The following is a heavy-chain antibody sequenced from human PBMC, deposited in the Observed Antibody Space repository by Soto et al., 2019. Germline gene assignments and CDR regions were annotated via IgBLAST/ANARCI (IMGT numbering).Heavy chain of an antibody. J-gene: IGHJ4*02. CDR1: DFSFTSHG. CDR2: ISPYNGNT. Sequence: ASVKVSCKAYDFSFTSHGISWVRQAPGQGLEWMGWISPYNGNTNYAQQFQGRVTMTTDTSTSTAYMELRSLRSDDTAMYFCAIYHLELFRFDYWGQGTLVT. V-gene: IGHV1-18*04. D-gene: IGHD2-2*01. CDR3: AIYHLELFRFDY.